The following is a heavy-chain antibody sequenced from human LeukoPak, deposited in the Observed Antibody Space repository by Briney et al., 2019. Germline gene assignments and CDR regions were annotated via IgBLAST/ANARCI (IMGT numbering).Heavy chain of an antibody. CDR3: ARVPSGNQLPLWYYYYYMDV. J-gene: IGHJ6*03. V-gene: IGHV3-53*01. D-gene: IGHD2-2*01. CDR2: IYSVDST. Sequence: GGSLRLSCAASGFTVSSNYMSWVRPAAGKGLEGVSVIYSVDSTYYADSVKGRFTISRDNSKNTLYLQMNSLRAEDTAVYYCARVPSGNQLPLWYYYYYMDVWGKGTTVTVSS. CDR1: GFTVSSNY.